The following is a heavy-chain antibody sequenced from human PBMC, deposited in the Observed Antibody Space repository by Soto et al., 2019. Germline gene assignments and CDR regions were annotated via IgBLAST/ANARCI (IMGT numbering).Heavy chain of an antibody. CDR1: GFTFRTYW. V-gene: IGHV3-7*05. Sequence: EVQLVESGGGLVQPGGSLRLSCGASGFTFRTYWLSWVRQVPGKGLEWVANINQDGSEKNYADSVKGRFTISRDNAKNSLHLQMSSLRAEDTALYYCARDGSTSWYSYDYHGMDVWGQGTTVTVSS. CDR3: ARDGSTSWYSYDYHGMDV. D-gene: IGHD5-18*01. CDR2: INQDGSEK. J-gene: IGHJ6*02.